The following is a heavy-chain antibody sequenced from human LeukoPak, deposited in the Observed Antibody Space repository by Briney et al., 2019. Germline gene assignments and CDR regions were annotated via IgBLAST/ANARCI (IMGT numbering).Heavy chain of an antibody. D-gene: IGHD1-26*01. CDR2: ISSSSSYI. CDR1: GFTFSSYS. CDR3: ARCWRVGAIDNCYFDY. V-gene: IGHV3-21*01. Sequence: TGGSLRLSCAASGFTFSSYSMNWVRQAPGKGLEWVSSISSSSSYIYYADSVKGRFTISRDNAKNSLYLQMNSLRAEDTAVYYCARCWRVGAIDNCYFDYWGQGTLVTVSS. J-gene: IGHJ4*02.